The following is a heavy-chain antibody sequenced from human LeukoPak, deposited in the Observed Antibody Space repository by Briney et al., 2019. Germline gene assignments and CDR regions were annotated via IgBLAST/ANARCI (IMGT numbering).Heavy chain of an antibody. CDR2: ISFDENNK. J-gene: IGHJ4*02. V-gene: IGHV3-30*18. Sequence: GGSLRLSCAASGFTFSNHGMHWVRQAPGKGLEWVAVISFDENNKHYAVSVKGRFTISRDNSDNTMYLQMNSLRPEDTAVYYCSKDPRGGYSGYGYYFDNGGQGPLVPVSS. CDR3: SKDPRGGYSGYGYYFDN. CDR1: GFTFSNHG. D-gene: IGHD5-12*01.